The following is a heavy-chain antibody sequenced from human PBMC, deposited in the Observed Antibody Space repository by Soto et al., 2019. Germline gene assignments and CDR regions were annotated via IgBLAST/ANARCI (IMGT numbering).Heavy chain of an antibody. D-gene: IGHD3-3*01. Sequence: SETLSLTCAVYGGSFSGYYWSWIRQPPGKGLEWIGEINHSGSTNYNPSLKSRVTISVATSKNQFSLKLSSVTAADTAVYYCARGLFDFWSGLTKGRLNWFDPWGQGTLVTVSS. CDR3: ARGLFDFWSGLTKGRLNWFDP. V-gene: IGHV4-34*01. CDR2: INHSGST. CDR1: GGSFSGYY. J-gene: IGHJ5*02.